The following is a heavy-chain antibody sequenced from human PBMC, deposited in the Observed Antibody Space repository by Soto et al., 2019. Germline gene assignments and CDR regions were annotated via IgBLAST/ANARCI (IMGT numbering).Heavy chain of an antibody. V-gene: IGHV1-69*08. CDR3: ARRDYASGTYYCDY. Sequence: SVKVSCKASGGTFSTYTISWVRQAPGQGLEWMGRIIPILNTVNYAQKFQGRVTITADKSTSIAYMELRSLRSDDTAVYYCARRDYASGTYYCDYWGQGTLVIVSS. J-gene: IGHJ4*02. CDR1: GGTFSTYT. D-gene: IGHD3-10*01. CDR2: IIPILNTV.